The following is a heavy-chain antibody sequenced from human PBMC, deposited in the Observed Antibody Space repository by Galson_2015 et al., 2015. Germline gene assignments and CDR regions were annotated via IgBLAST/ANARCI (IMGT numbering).Heavy chain of an antibody. CDR2: ISYDGSNK. J-gene: IGHJ6*02. CDR3: AKASIVVVVAAHYYGMDV. V-gene: IGHV3-30*18. Sequence: SLRLSCAASGFTFSSYGMHWVRQAPGKGLEWVAVISYDGSNKYYADSVKGRFTISRDNSKNTLYLQMNSLRAEDTAVYYCAKASIVVVVAAHYYGMDVWGQGTTVTVSS. CDR1: GFTFSSYG. D-gene: IGHD2-15*01.